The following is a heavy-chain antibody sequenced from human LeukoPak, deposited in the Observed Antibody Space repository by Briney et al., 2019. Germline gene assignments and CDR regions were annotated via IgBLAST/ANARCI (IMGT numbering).Heavy chain of an antibody. Sequence: ASVKVSCKASGYTFTGYYMHWVRQAPGQGLEWMGWINPNSGGTNYAQKFQGRVTMTRDTSISTAYMELSSLRSEDTAVYYCARAYCSGGSCYSARNWFDPWGQGTLVTVSS. CDR3: ARAYCSGGSCYSARNWFDP. CDR2: INPNSGGT. CDR1: GYTFTGYY. D-gene: IGHD2-15*01. V-gene: IGHV1-2*02. J-gene: IGHJ5*02.